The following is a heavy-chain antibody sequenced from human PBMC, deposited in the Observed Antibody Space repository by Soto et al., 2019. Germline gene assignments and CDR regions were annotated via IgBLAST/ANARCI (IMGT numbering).Heavy chain of an antibody. CDR3: ARAGQYYDASGYAD. V-gene: IGHV1-18*01. CDR1: GYSFVTSG. CDR2: ISVYNGNT. J-gene: IGHJ4*02. D-gene: IGHD3-22*01. Sequence: VKLVQSGTEVKKPGASIKVSCKASGYSFVTSGMTWVRQAPGQGLEWMGWISVYNGNTNYDQKLQDRVTMTTDTSTNTAYLEVRNLRSDDTAVYYCARAGQYYDASGYADWGQGTLVTVSS.